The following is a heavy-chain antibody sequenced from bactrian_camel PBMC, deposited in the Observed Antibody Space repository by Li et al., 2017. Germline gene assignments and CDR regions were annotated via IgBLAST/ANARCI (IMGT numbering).Heavy chain of an antibody. J-gene: IGHJ6*01. CDR3: VAGQAEGRWCPVEATTSEFGY. CDR1: GFTFSDYG. V-gene: IGHV3S40*01. D-gene: IGHD6*01. CDR2: IYTGDGSA. Sequence: VQLVESGGGSVQAGGSLRLSCVASGFTFSDYGMSWHRQAPGKEPEGVATIYTGDGSAYYGDSVKGRFTISQDYAKKTVYLLMNSLKPEDTAMYTCVAGQAEGRWCPVEATTSEFGYRGQGTQVTVS.